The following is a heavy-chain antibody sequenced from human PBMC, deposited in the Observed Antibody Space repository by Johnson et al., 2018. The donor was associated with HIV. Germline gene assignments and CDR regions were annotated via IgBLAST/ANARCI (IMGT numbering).Heavy chain of an antibody. CDR2: ISTSGSSI. D-gene: IGHD6-13*01. J-gene: IGHJ3*02. CDR3: ARRGPSSSWYDLDI. Sequence: QVQLVESGGGLVKPGGSLRLSCAASGFTFSDYYMSWIRQAPGKGLEWVSYISTSGSSIYYADSVKGRFTISRDNAKKSLFLQMNSLRAEDTAVYYCARRGPSSSWYDLDIWGQGTMVSVSS. CDR1: GFTFSDYY. V-gene: IGHV3-11*04.